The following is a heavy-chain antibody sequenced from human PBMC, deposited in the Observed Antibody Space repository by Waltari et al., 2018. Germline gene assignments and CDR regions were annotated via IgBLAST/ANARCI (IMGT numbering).Heavy chain of an antibody. J-gene: IGHJ6*02. CDR3: VRAPSRWHEHGFYYYGLDV. CDR1: GFPFSSDW. CDR2: INSDGSTT. D-gene: IGHD6-13*01. V-gene: IGHV3-74*01. Sequence: EVQLVESGGVLVQPGGSLRLSCAASGFPFSSDWMHWVRQAPGKGLVWVSRINSDGSTTAYADSVKGRFTISRDNAKNTLNLQMNSLRAEDTAVYYCVRAPSRWHEHGFYYYGLDVWGQGTTVTVSS.